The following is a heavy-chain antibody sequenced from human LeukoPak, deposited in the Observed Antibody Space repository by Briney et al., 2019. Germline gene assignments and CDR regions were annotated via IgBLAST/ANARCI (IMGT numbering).Heavy chain of an antibody. J-gene: IGHJ3*02. Sequence: GASVKVSCKASGYTFTSYYMHWVRQAPGQGLEWMGGIIPIFGTANYAQKFQGRVTITADKSTSTAYMELSSLRSEDTAVYYCARTYEQVAAAGVFSAFDIWGQGTMVTVSS. CDR2: IIPIFGTA. D-gene: IGHD6-13*01. CDR1: GYTFTSYY. V-gene: IGHV1-69*06. CDR3: ARTYEQVAAAGVFSAFDI.